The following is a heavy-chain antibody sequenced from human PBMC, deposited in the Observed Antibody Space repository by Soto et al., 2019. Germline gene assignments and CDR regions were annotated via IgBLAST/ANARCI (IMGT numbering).Heavy chain of an antibody. V-gene: IGHV1-69*01. CDR2: IIPIFGTA. Sequence: QVQLVQSGAEVKKPGSSVKVSCKASGGTFSSYAISWVRQAPGQGLEWMGGIIPIFGTANYAQKFQGRVTITADESMSTAYMELSSLRSEDTAVYYCARDDSSGYPRDFQHWGQGTLVTVSS. CDR3: ARDDSSGYPRDFQH. J-gene: IGHJ1*01. CDR1: GGTFSSYA. D-gene: IGHD3-22*01.